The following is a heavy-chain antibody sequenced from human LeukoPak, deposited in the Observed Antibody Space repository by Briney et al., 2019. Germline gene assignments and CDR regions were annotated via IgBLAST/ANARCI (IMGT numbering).Heavy chain of an antibody. CDR2: VDPEDGET. V-gene: IGHV1-69-2*01. CDR3: ATPPHMDV. Sequence: ASVKVSCKASGYTFTSYDINWVRQAPGKGLEWMGLVDPEDGETIYAEKFQGRVTITADTSTDTAYMELSSLRSEDTAVYYCATPPHMDVWGKGTTVTVSS. CDR1: GYTFTSYD. J-gene: IGHJ6*03.